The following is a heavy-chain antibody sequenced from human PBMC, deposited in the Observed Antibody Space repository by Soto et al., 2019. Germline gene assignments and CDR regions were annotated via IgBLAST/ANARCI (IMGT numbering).Heavy chain of an antibody. CDR2: IYSDGTT. J-gene: IGHJ6*02. V-gene: IGHV4-4*07. CDR3: SRVGCSNSKCYTRGIDV. D-gene: IGHD2-2*01. Sequence: PSETLSLTCTVSGGSIRGYYWSWVRQPAGKGLEWVGRIYSDGTTNYSPSLKSRVTMSLDTSKDQFSLHLNSVTAADTAVYYCSRVGCSNSKCYTRGIDVWGQGTTVTVSS. CDR1: GGSIRGYY.